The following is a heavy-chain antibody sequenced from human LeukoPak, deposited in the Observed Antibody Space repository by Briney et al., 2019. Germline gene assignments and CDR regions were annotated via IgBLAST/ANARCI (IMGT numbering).Heavy chain of an antibody. CDR1: GSTFSSYA. CDR3: ARPRYCSSTSCPDAFDI. CDR2: IIPIFGTA. Sequence: SVKVSCKASGSTFSSYAISWVRQAPGQGLEWMGGIIPIFGTANYAQKFQGRVTITADESTSTAYMELSSLRSEDTAVYYCARPRYCSSTSCPDAFDIWGQGTMVTVSS. J-gene: IGHJ3*02. D-gene: IGHD2-2*01. V-gene: IGHV1-69*13.